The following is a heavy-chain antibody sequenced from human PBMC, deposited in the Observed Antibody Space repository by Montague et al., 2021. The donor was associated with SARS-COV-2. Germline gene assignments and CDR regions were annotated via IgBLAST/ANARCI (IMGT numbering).Heavy chain of an antibody. Sequence: SETLSLTCTVSGGSVISDTYFWSWIRQPPGKGLEWIAYIYDSDTTNNNPSFWSRVSMSSDRSKNQFPLKLTSVTPADTAVYYCARAANILSGFYNHPFEYWGQGTLVTVSS. CDR2: IYDSDTT. D-gene: IGHD3-9*01. J-gene: IGHJ4*02. CDR3: ARAANILSGFYNHPFEY. V-gene: IGHV4-61*01. CDR1: GGSVISDTYF.